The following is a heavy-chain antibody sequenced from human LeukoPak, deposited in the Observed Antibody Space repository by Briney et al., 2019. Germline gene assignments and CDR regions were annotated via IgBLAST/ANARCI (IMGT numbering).Heavy chain of an antibody. CDR1: GGSISSGNYY. D-gene: IGHD2-2*01. CDR2: ICYSGSI. CDR3: ARGSSTSSDY. V-gene: IGHV4-31*03. J-gene: IGHJ4*02. Sequence: SETLSLTCTVSGGSISSGNYYWSWIRLHPGKGLEWIGNICYSGSIYYNPSLKSRVTISVDRSKNQFSLKLSSVTAADTAVYYCARGSSTSSDYWGQGTPVTVSS.